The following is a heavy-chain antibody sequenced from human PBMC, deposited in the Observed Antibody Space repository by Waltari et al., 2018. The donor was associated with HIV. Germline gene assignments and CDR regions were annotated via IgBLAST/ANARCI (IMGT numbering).Heavy chain of an antibody. CDR2: IYYNGST. V-gene: IGHV4-59*01. CDR1: GGSIRSSY. D-gene: IGHD3-3*01. J-gene: IGHJ4*02. Sequence: QVQLQDTAPGLVKPSATMSLICTGSGGSIRSSYGSWIRRPPGKALEWIGYIYYNGSTNYNPSLKSRVTISVDTSKNQFSLKLRSVTAADTAVYYCARQNHDFWSGHYTRWGQGSLVIVSS. CDR3: ARQNHDFWSGHYTR.